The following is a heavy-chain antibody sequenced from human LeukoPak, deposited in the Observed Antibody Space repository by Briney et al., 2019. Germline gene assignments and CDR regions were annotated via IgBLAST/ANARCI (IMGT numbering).Heavy chain of an antibody. CDR2: ISNSGGNT. J-gene: IGHJ4*02. CDR3: AKGTTNRDY. V-gene: IGHV3-23*01. CDR1: GFTFSGYA. D-gene: IGHD1-1*01. Sequence: GGSLRLSCAASGFTFSGYAMTWVRQAPGKGLEWLSSISNSGGNTYYADSVKGRFTISRDNPKNTLYLQMNSLRAEDTAVYYCAKGTTNRDYWGQGTLVTVSS.